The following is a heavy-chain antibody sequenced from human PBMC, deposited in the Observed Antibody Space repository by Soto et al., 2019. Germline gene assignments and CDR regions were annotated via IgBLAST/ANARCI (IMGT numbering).Heavy chain of an antibody. CDR3: VSSRTAVFGDALDI. D-gene: IGHD3-3*01. CDR2: IYDSGDA. Sequence: SETLSLTCSVSVGSISSFFRNWIRQAPGKGLEWIGCIYDSGDANYNPSLKSRVTISLDTSKNQFSLKLSSVTAADTAVYYCVSSRTAVFGDALDIWALGTMVTVSS. CDR1: VGSISSFF. V-gene: IGHV4-59*03. J-gene: IGHJ3*02.